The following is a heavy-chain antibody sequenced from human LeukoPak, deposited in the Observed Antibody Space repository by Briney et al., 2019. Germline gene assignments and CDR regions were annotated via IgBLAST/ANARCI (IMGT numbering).Heavy chain of an antibody. V-gene: IGHV1-2*02. CDR2: INPNSGGT. D-gene: IGHD3-9*01. CDR3: ARGGAYYDILTGYAREYYFDY. J-gene: IGHJ4*02. Sequence: ASVKVSCKASGYTFTGYYMHWVRQAPGQGLEWMGWINPNSGGTNYAQKFQGRVTMTRDTSISTAYMELSRLRSDDTAVYYCARGGAYYDILTGYAREYYFDYWGQGTLVTVPS. CDR1: GYTFTGYY.